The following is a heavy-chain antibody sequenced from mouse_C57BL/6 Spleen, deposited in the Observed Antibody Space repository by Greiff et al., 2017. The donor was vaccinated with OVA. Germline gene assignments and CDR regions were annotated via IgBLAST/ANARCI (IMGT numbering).Heavy chain of an antibody. Sequence: QVQLQQPGAELVRPGSSVKLSCKASGYTFTSYWMAWVKQRPGQGLEWIGNIYPSDSETHYNQKFKDKATLTVDKSSSTAYMQLSSLTSEDSAVYYCARGSDGRYWGQGTTLTVSS. V-gene: IGHV1-61*01. D-gene: IGHD2-3*01. CDR1: GYTFTSYW. J-gene: IGHJ2*01. CDR2: IYPSDSET. CDR3: ARGSDGRY.